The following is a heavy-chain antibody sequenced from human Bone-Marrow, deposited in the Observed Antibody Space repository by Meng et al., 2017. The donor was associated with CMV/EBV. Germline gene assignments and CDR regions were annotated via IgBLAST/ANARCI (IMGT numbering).Heavy chain of an antibody. CDR2: ISYDGSNK. J-gene: IGHJ4*02. V-gene: IGHV3-30*04. CDR1: GFTFSSYA. Sequence: GGSLRLSCAASGFTFSSYAMHWVRQAPGKGLEWVAVISYDGSNKYYADSVKGRFTISRDNSKNTLYLQMNSLRAEDTAVYYCAKERAEEFDYWGQGTLVTVSS. CDR3: AKERAEEFDY.